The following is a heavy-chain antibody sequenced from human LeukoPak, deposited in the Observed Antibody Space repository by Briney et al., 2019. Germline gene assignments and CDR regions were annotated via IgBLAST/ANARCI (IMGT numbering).Heavy chain of an antibody. D-gene: IGHD3-3*01. CDR1: GFTFSSYA. CDR2: IYSGGST. Sequence: GGSLRLSCAASGFTFSSYAMSWVRQAPGKGLEWVSAIYSGGSTYYADSVKGRFTISRDNSKNTLYLQMSSLRAEDTAVYYCARVMGEYYDFWSGYYYFDYWGQGTLVTVSS. J-gene: IGHJ4*02. CDR3: ARVMGEYYDFWSGYYYFDY. V-gene: IGHV3-53*01.